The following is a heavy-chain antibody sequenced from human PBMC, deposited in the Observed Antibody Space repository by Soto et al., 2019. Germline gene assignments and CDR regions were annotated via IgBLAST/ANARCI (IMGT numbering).Heavy chain of an antibody. J-gene: IGHJ5*02. CDR1: GFTFSSYW. V-gene: IGHV3-74*01. Sequence: LRLSCAASGFTFSSYWMHWVRQAPGQGLVCVSRINSDGSTTNYADSVKGRFTISRDNAKNTLYLQMNSLGVEDTAVYYCARGNFGLEPWGQGTLVTV. CDR2: INSDGSTT. CDR3: ARGNFGLEP. D-gene: IGHD3-3*02.